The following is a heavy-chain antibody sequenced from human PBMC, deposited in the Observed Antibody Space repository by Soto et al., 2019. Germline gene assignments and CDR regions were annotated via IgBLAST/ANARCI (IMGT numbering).Heavy chain of an antibody. D-gene: IGHD6-13*01. Sequence: EVQLVESGGGLVKPGGSLRLSCADSGFTFSSYSMNWVRQAPGKGLEWVSSISSSSSYIYYADSVKGRFTISRDNAKNSVYLQMNSLRAEDTAVYYCARDSSNTLLYCGQGTLVTVSS. CDR3: ARDSSNTLLY. CDR2: ISSSSSYI. V-gene: IGHV3-21*01. CDR1: GFTFSSYS. J-gene: IGHJ4*02.